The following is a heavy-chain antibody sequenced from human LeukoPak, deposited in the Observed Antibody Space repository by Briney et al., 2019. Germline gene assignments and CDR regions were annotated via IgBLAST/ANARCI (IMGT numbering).Heavy chain of an antibody. CDR2: INPSGTGT. Sequence: ASVKVSCKASGYTITNNYMHWVRQAPGQGLEWMGVINPSGTGTSYAQKFQGRITMSRDTSISTAYMELSRLRSDDTAVYYCARGETYYYDSSGYYSDYWGQGTLVTVSS. J-gene: IGHJ4*02. V-gene: IGHV1-46*01. D-gene: IGHD3-22*01. CDR1: GYTITNNY. CDR3: ARGETYYYDSSGYYSDY.